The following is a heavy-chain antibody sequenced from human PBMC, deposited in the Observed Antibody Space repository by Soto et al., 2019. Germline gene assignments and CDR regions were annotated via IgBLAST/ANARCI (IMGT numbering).Heavy chain of an antibody. D-gene: IGHD4-17*01. CDR2: IKSKTDGGTT. CDR3: TTAPTSTGLFDY. Sequence: EVQLVESGGGLVKPGGSLRLSCAASGFTFSNAWMSWVRQAPGKGLEWVGRIKSKTDGGTTDYAAPVKGRFTISRDDSKNTLYLQMNSLKTEDTAVYYCTTAPTSTGLFDYWGQGTLVTVSS. CDR1: GFTFSNAW. V-gene: IGHV3-15*01. J-gene: IGHJ4*02.